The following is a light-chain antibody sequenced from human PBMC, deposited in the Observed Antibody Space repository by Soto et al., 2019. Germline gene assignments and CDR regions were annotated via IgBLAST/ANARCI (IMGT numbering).Light chain of an antibody. CDR3: CSYMRNSRYV. Sequence: QSALTQPASASGSPGQSITISCTGTSSDVGDYNYVFWYQQHPGKAPKLMISAVSNRPSGVSDRFSGSKSGNTASLTISGLQADEEVDYYCSYMRNSRYVFGTGTKVTVL. J-gene: IGLJ1*01. CDR1: SSDVGDYNY. V-gene: IGLV2-14*01. CDR2: AVS.